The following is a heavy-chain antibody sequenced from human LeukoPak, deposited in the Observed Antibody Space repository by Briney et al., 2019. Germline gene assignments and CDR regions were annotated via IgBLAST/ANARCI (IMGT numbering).Heavy chain of an antibody. CDR3: AAYCSGGSCYSYDAFDI. CDR2: INHSGST. J-gene: IGHJ3*02. Sequence: SETLSLTCAVYGGSFSGYYWSWIRQPPGKELEWIGEINHSGSTNYNPSLKSRVTISVDTSKNQFSLKLSSVTAADTAVYYCAAYCSGGSCYSYDAFDIWGQGTMVTVSS. CDR1: GGSFSGYY. V-gene: IGHV4-34*01. D-gene: IGHD2-15*01.